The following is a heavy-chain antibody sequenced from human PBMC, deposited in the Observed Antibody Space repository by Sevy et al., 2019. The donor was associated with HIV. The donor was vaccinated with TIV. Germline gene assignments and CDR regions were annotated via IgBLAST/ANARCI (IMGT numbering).Heavy chain of an antibody. J-gene: IGHJ6*03. Sequence: ASVKVSCKASGGTFSSYAISWVRQAPGQGLEWMGGIIPIFGIANYAQKFQGRVTITADKSTSTAYMELSSLRSEDTAVYYCASRNNDYGDFDYYYYYYMDVWGKGTTVTVSS. CDR2: IIPIFGIA. CDR1: GGTFSSYA. D-gene: IGHD4-17*01. V-gene: IGHV1-69*10. CDR3: ASRNNDYGDFDYYYYYYMDV.